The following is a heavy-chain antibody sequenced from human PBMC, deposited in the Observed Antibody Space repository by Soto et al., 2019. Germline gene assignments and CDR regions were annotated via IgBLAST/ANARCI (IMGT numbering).Heavy chain of an antibody. V-gene: IGHV3-23*01. CDR2: ISGSGGST. D-gene: IGHD6-13*01. Sequence: GGSLRLSCAASGFTFSNYAMSWVRQAPGKGLEWVSAISGSGGSTYYADSVKGRFSISRDNSKDTVFLQINSLRADDTAVYYCAKGIAGGGYYYFGMDVWGQGTTVTVSS. J-gene: IGHJ6*02. CDR1: GFTFSNYA. CDR3: AKGIAGGGYYYFGMDV.